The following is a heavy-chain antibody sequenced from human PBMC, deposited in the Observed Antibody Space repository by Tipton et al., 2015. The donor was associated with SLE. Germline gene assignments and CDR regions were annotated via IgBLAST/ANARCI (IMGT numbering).Heavy chain of an antibody. CDR2: IYTNGTP. V-gene: IGHV4-61*02. J-gene: IGHJ4*02. CDR3: ARDGSTSPYVF. Sequence: TLSLTCTVSGAYVRSGYHHWNWIRQAAEKGLEWLGRIYTNGTPHYNPSLGRRVTIALDTSKNAVSLDLKSVTAADTAVYYCARDGSTSPYVFWGQGTLVTVSS. D-gene: IGHD1-1*01. CDR1: GAYVRSGYHH.